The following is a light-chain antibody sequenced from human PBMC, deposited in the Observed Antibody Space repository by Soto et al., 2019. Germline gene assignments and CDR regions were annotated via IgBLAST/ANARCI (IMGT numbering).Light chain of an antibody. CDR3: QQYNSYSFT. CDR1: QSISSY. Sequence: DIQMTQSPSTLSASVGDRVTITCRASQSISSYLAWYQQKPGKAPKLLIYDASSLESGVPSRFSGSGSGTEFTLTISSLQPDDFATYYCQQYNSYSFTFGHGTKVDIK. J-gene: IGKJ3*01. CDR2: DAS. V-gene: IGKV1-5*01.